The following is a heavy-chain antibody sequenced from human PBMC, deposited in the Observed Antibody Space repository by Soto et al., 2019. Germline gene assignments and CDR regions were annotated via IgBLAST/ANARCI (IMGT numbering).Heavy chain of an antibody. D-gene: IGHD2-21*02. CDR2: MYYSGTS. Sequence: QLQLEESGPGLVKPSETLSFTCTFSGGSISTRNYSWGWVRQPPGKGLDWIGNMYYSGTSYYNPTLKSRGTIYIYKTKNQFSLKLNSVTAANTTVYYCTTFLVPASRQTDFDFWGPGTLLTVSS. J-gene: IGHJ4*02. CDR1: GGSISTRNYS. V-gene: IGHV4-39*01. CDR3: TTFLVPASRQTDFDF.